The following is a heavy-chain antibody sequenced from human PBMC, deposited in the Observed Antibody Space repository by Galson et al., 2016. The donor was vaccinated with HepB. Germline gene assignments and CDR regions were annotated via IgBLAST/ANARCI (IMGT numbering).Heavy chain of an antibody. CDR3: ARVHSDSSGYPNYFDY. Sequence: SVKVSCKASGGTFGTSSISWLRQAPGQGLEWMGGIIPTFHTPNYAQRFRGRMTITADESTTTVYVDLSSLTSEDTAVYFCARVHSDSSGYPNYFDYWGQGTLVTVSS. CDR1: GGTFGTSS. V-gene: IGHV1-69*13. J-gene: IGHJ4*02. D-gene: IGHD3-22*01. CDR2: IIPTFHTP.